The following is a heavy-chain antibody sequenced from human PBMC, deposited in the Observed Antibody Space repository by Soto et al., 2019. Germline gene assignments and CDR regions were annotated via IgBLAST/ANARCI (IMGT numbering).Heavy chain of an antibody. J-gene: IGHJ6*02. CDR1: GGSISSGGYS. CDR3: ARDSRIAVAGTFYSYGMDV. CDR2: IYHSGST. V-gene: IGHV4-30-2*01. Sequence: PSETLSLTCAVSGGSISSGGYSWSWIRQPPGKGLEWIGYIYHSGSTYYNPSLKSRVTISVDRSKNQFSLKLSPVTAADTAVYYCARDSRIAVAGTFYSYGMDVSGQGITVTVSS. D-gene: IGHD6-19*01.